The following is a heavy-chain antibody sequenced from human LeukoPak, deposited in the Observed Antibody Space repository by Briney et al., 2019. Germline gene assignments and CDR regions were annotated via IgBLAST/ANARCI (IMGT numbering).Heavy chain of an antibody. CDR1: GFTFSSYW. V-gene: IGHV3-7*01. CDR2: IKQDASEK. Sequence: GGSLRLSCAASGFTFSSYWMSWVRQAPGRGLEWVANIKQDASEKYYVDSVKGRFTISRDNAKNSLYLQMNSLRAEDTAVYYCARATTYYYDSSGYYPFDYWGQGTLVTVSS. D-gene: IGHD3-22*01. J-gene: IGHJ4*02. CDR3: ARATTYYYDSSGYYPFDY.